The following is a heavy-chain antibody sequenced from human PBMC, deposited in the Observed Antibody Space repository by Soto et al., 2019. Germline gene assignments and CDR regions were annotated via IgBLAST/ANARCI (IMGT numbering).Heavy chain of an antibody. CDR1: GFTFSSYG. D-gene: IGHD6-6*01. CDR2: ISYDGSNK. J-gene: IGHJ6*03. Sequence: GALRLSCAASGFTFSSYGMHWVRQAPGKGLEWVAVISYDGSNKYYADSVKGRFTISRDNSKNTLYLQMTSLRAEDTAVYYCANMAARQRVGYYYYMDVWGKGTTVTVSS. CDR3: ANMAARQRVGYYYYMDV. V-gene: IGHV3-30*18.